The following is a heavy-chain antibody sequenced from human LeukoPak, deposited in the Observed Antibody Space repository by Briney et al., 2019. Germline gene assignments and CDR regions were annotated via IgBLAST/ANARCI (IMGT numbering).Heavy chain of an antibody. Sequence: SETLSLTCTVSGGSTSSGGYYWSWIRQPPGKGLEWIGYIYHSGSTYYNPSLKSRVTISVDTSKNQFSLKLSSVTAADTAVYYCARRLRTGSGSYYNGWFDPWGQGTLVTVSS. CDR1: GGSTSSGGYY. J-gene: IGHJ5*02. D-gene: IGHD3-10*01. CDR3: ARRLRTGSGSYYNGWFDP. V-gene: IGHV4-30-2*01. CDR2: IYHSGST.